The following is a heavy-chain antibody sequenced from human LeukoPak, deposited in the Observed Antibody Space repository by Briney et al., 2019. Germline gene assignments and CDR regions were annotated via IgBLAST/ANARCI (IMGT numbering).Heavy chain of an antibody. CDR2: IYTSGST. CDR3: AREVAAAGRGAFDI. V-gene: IGHV4-4*07. J-gene: IGHJ3*02. D-gene: IGHD6-13*01. CDR1: GGSISSYY. Sequence: SETLFLTCTVSGGSISSYYWSWIRQPAGEGLEWIGRIYTSGSTNYNPSLKSRVTMSVDTSKNQFSLKLSSVTAADTAVYYCAREVAAAGRGAFDIWGQGTMVTVSS.